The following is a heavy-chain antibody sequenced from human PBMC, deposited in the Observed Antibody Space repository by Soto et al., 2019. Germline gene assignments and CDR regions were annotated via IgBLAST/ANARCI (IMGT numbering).Heavy chain of an antibody. CDR2: VSHDGRNT. J-gene: IGHJ4*02. Sequence: VQLVESGGGVVQPGRSLRLSCAASGFTFSDYAMHLGRQAPGKGLEWVAVVSHDGRNTHYADSVKGRFTISRDSSKNTVSLEMTSLRAEYTAVYYCAKGGRQGLVTSDFNYWGQGSLVTVSS. CDR1: GFTFSDYA. V-gene: IGHV3-30*18. CDR3: AKGGRQGLVTSDFNY. D-gene: IGHD6-19*01.